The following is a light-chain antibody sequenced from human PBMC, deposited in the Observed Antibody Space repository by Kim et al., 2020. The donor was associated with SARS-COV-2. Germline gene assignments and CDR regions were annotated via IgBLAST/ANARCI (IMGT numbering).Light chain of an antibody. V-gene: IGLV6-57*01. CDR3: QSYDSTNPVV. CDR1: SGGMARND. Sequence: LTRSGHRSSGGMARNDDHCYHQRPGGPPTSVIYEANQRTTGVPDRFSGSFDSSSISASLTISGLKTEDGADYYCQSYDSTNPVVFAGGTQLTVL. CDR2: EAN. J-gene: IGLJ2*01.